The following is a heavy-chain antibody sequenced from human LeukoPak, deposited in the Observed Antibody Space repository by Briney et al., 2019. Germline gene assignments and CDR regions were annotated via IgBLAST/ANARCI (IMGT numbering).Heavy chain of an antibody. CDR3: ARVGPGYTYVYGAPYYFDS. J-gene: IGHJ4*02. Sequence: GGSLRLSCAASGFTVSSNYMSWVRQAPGKGLEWVSLILSGGNTYYADSVKGRFTISRHNSGNTLYLQMNSLRAEDTAVYYCARVGPGYTYVYGAPYYFDSWGQGTLVTVSS. CDR2: ILSGGNT. CDR1: GFTVSSNY. D-gene: IGHD5-18*01. V-gene: IGHV3-53*04.